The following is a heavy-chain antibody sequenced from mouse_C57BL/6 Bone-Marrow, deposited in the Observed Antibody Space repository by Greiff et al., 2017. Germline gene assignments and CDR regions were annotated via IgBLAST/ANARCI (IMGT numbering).Heavy chain of an antibody. J-gene: IGHJ3*01. CDR2: ISDGGSYT. CDR3: AREDPFAY. Sequence: EVQGVESGGGLVKPGGSLKLSCAASGFTFSSYAMSWVRQTPEKRLEWVATISDGGSYTYYPDNVKGRFTISRDNAKNNLYLQMSHLKSEDTAMYYCAREDPFAYWGQGTLVTVSA. CDR1: GFTFSSYA. V-gene: IGHV5-4*01.